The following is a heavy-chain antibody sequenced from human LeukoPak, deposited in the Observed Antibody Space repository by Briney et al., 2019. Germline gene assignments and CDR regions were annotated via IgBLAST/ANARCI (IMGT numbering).Heavy chain of an antibody. CDR3: AKDMGNRTPRSFDN. V-gene: IGHV3-23*01. D-gene: IGHD1-14*01. Sequence: PGGSLRLSCAASGFTFSSYAMSWVRQAPGKGLEWVSVISGSGGSTYYADSVKGRFTISRDNSKNTLYLQMNSLRAEDTDTAVYYCAKDMGNRTPRSFDNWGQGILVTVSS. CDR2: ISGSGGST. J-gene: IGHJ4*02. CDR1: GFTFSSYA.